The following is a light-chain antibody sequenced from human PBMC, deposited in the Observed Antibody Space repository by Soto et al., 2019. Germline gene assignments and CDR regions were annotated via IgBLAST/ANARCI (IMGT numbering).Light chain of an antibody. J-gene: IGKJ1*01. CDR2: DAS. Sequence: ETVLTQSPVTLSVSPGETATLSCRASQSVATYLAWYQHKPGQAPRLIIYDASERATGIPARFSGSGSGTEFTLTISSLQSEDFAVYYCQQYNNWPRTFGQGTKVEIK. CDR3: QQYNNWPRT. V-gene: IGKV3D-15*01. CDR1: QSVATY.